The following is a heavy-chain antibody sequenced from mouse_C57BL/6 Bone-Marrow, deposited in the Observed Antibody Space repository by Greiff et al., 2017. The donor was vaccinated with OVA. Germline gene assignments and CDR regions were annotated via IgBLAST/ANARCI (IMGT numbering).Heavy chain of an antibody. V-gene: IGHV2-2*01. CDR1: GFSLTSYG. CDR2: IWRGGST. CDR3: ARKGDTGVVAPYFDY. D-gene: IGHD1-1*01. J-gene: IGHJ2*01. Sequence: QVQLQQSGPGLVQPSQSLSITCTVSGFSLTSYGVHWVRQSPGKGLEWLGVIWRGGSTDYNAAFISRLSISKDNSKSQVFFKMNSLQADDTAIYYCARKGDTGVVAPYFDYWGQGTTLTVSS.